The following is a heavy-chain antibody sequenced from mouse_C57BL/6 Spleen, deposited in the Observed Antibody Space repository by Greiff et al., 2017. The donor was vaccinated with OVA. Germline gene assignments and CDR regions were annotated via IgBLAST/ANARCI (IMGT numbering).Heavy chain of an antibody. D-gene: IGHD2-1*01. CDR3: ARNYRGYFDV. Sequence: VQLQQSGPELVKPGASVKISCKASGYTFTDYYMNWVKQSHGKSLEWIGDINPNNGGTSYNQKFKGKATLTVDKSSSTAYMALRSLTSEDSAVYYCARNYRGYFDVWGTGTTVTVSS. V-gene: IGHV1-26*01. CDR2: INPNNGGT. CDR1: GYTFTDYY. J-gene: IGHJ1*03.